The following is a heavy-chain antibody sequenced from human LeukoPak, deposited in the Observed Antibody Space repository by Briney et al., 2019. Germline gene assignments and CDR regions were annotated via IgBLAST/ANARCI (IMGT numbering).Heavy chain of an antibody. V-gene: IGHV3-23*01. Sequence: PGGSLRLSCAASGFTFSSYAMSWARHAPGRGLEWVSTISGSGGSTYYAASVKGRFTISRDNSKNPLYLQMNSLRADDTAVYYCAKDRFCSGGSCYSADYWGQGTLVTVSS. CDR1: GFTFSSYA. CDR3: AKDRFCSGGSCYSADY. J-gene: IGHJ4*02. CDR2: ISGSGGST. D-gene: IGHD2-15*01.